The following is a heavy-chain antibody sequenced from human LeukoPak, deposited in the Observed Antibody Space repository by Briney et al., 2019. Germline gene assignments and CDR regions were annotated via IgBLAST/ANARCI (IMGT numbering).Heavy chain of an antibody. Sequence: GGSLRLSCAASGFTFSSYGMHWVRQAPGKGLEWVAVISYDGSNKYYADSVKGRFTISRDNSKNTLYLQMNSLRAEDTAVYYCANRPVVTANGDYFDYWGQGTLVTVSS. CDR1: GFTFSSYG. CDR2: ISYDGSNK. J-gene: IGHJ4*02. V-gene: IGHV3-30*18. D-gene: IGHD2-21*02. CDR3: ANRPVVTANGDYFDY.